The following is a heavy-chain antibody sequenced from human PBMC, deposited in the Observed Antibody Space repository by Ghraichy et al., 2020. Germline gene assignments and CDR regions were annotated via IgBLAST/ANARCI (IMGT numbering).Heavy chain of an antibody. CDR2: IYYSGST. CDR1: GGSISSSSYY. V-gene: IGHV4-39*01. J-gene: IGHJ5*02. D-gene: IGHD3-3*01. CDR3: ARHWSFRRFLEWPYFDP. Sequence: SETLSLTCTVSGGSISSSSYYWGWIRQPPGKGLEWIGSIYYSGSTYYNPSLKSRVTISVDTSKNQFSLKLSSVTAADTAVYYCARHWSFRRFLEWPYFDPWGQGTLVTVSS.